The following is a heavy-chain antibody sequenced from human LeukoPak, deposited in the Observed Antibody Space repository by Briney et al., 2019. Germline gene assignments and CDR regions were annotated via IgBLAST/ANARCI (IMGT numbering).Heavy chain of an antibody. CDR3: ARDRVRTTVTTFDY. D-gene: IGHD4-11*01. V-gene: IGHV3-23*01. CDR2: ISGSGGST. CDR1: GFTFSSYA. Sequence: PGGSLRLSCAASGFTFSSYAMSWVRQAPGKWLEWVSAISGSGGSTYYADSVKGRFTISRDNSKNTLYLQMNSLRAEDTAVYYCARDRVRTTVTTFDYWGQGTLVTVSS. J-gene: IGHJ4*02.